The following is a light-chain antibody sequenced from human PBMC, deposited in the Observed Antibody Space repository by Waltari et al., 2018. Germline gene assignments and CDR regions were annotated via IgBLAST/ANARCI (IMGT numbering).Light chain of an antibody. CDR3: QQSYTSPYT. CDR1: ESIGRY. J-gene: IGKJ2*01. V-gene: IGKV1-39*01. CDR2: ATS. Sequence: DIQMTQSPSTLSASLGDSVTITCRASESIGRYLNWYQQRPGKAPRLLIYATSNLQSGAPSRFSGSGPGTAFTLNISSLQPEDSATYFCQQSYTSPYTFGQGT.